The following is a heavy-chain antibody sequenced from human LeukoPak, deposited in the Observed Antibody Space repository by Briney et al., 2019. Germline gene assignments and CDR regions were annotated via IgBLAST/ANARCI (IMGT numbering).Heavy chain of an antibody. CDR1: GFTFDDYA. CDR3: ARGSSGYRTPLPTTL. Sequence: AGGSLGLSCAASGFTFDDYAMHWVRQAPGKGLEWVSGISWNSGSIGYADSVKGRFTISRDNAKNSLYLQMNSLRAEDTALYYCARGSSGYRTPLPTTLWGQGTLVTVSS. D-gene: IGHD3-22*01. V-gene: IGHV3-9*01. J-gene: IGHJ4*02. CDR2: ISWNSGSI.